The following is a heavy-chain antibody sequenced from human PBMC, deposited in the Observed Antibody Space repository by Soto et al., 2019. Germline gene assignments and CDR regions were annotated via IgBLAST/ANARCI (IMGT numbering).Heavy chain of an antibody. J-gene: IGHJ4*02. D-gene: IGHD3-10*01. Sequence: SETLSLTCAVYGGSFSGYYWSWIRQPPGKGLEWIGEINHSGSTNYNPSLKSRVTISVDTSKNQFSLKLSSVTAADTAVYYCARDLAGGSGSYSSGLVARFTLNRRGTGFDYWGQGTLVTVSS. CDR1: GGSFSGYY. CDR2: INHSGST. V-gene: IGHV4-34*01. CDR3: ARDLAGGSGSYSSGLVARFTLNRRGTGFDY.